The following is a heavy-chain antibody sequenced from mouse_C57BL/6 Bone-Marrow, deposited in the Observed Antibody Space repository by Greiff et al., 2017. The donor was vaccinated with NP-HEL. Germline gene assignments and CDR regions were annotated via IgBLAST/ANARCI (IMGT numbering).Heavy chain of an antibody. CDR1: GYTFTDYY. V-gene: IGHV1-75*01. CDR2: IFPGSGST. J-gene: IGHJ3*01. Sequence: VKLQESGPELVKPGASVKISCKASGYTFTDYYINWVKQRPGQGLEWIGWIFPGSGSTYYNEKFKGKATLTVDKSSSTAYMLLSSLTSEDSAVYVWARSGGYYGSSSFAYWGQGTLVTVSA. CDR3: ARSGGYYGSSSFAY. D-gene: IGHD1-1*01.